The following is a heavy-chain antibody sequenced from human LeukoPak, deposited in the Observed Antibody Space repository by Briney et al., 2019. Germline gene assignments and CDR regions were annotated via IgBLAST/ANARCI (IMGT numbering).Heavy chain of an antibody. D-gene: IGHD3-10*01. Sequence: SEILSLTCAVYGGSFNGYYWGWVRQPPGKGLEWIGEINHSGVTNYNPSLKSRVTISVDTSKNQFSLNLFSVTAADTAVYYCARGGSTPMIIKYWGQGTLVTVSS. J-gene: IGHJ4*02. CDR3: ARGGSTPMIIKY. V-gene: IGHV4-34*01. CDR2: INHSGVT. CDR1: GGSFNGYY.